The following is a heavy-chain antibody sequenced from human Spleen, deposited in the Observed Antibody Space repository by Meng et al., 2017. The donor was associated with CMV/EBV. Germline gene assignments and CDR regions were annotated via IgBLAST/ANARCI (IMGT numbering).Heavy chain of an antibody. V-gene: IGHV3-9*01. CDR3: ARDSDDYDFWSAYYTDAFDF. Sequence: GGSLRLSCAASGFTFDDYAMHWVRQAPGKGLEWVSGISWNSGSIGYADSVKGRFTISRDNAKNSLYLQMNSLRAEDTAVYYCARDSDDYDFWSAYYTDAFDFWGQGTMVTVSS. J-gene: IGHJ3*01. CDR2: ISWNSGSI. D-gene: IGHD3-3*01. CDR1: GFTFDDYA.